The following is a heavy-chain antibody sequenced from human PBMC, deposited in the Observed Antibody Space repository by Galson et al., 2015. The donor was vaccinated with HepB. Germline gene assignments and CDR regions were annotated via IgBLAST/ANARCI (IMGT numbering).Heavy chain of an antibody. CDR3: AKTTVTTEFDY. J-gene: IGHJ4*02. CDR2: INSDGSST. Sequence: SLRLSCAASGFTFSSYWMHWVRQAPGKGLVWVSRINSDGSSTSYADSVKGRFTISRDNAKNTLYLQMNSLRAEDTAVYYCAKTTVTTEFDYWGQGTLVTVSS. D-gene: IGHD4-17*01. V-gene: IGHV3-74*01. CDR1: GFTFSSYW.